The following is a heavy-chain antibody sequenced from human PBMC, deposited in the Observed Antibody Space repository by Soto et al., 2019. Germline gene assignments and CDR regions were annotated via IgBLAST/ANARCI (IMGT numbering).Heavy chain of an antibody. CDR3: ARSWGSDYGDFTTPIDY. CDR1: GYTFTSYA. J-gene: IGHJ4*02. CDR2: INAGNGNT. D-gene: IGHD4-17*01. Sequence: ASVKVSCKASGYTFTSYAMHWVRQAPGQRLEWMGWINAGNGNTKYSQKFQGRVTITRDTSASTAYMELSSLRSEDTAVYYCARSWGSDYGDFTTPIDYWGQGTLVTVSS. V-gene: IGHV1-3*01.